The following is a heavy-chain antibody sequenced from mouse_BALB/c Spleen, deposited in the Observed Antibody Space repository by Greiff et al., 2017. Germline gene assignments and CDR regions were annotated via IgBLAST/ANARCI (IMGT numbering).Heavy chain of an antibody. CDR2: ILPGSGST. J-gene: IGHJ4*01. CDR1: GYTFSSYW. D-gene: IGHD1-1*01. Sequence: LVESGAELMKPGASVKISCKATGYTFSSYWIEWVKQRPGHGLEWIGEILPGSGSTNYNEKFKGKATFTADTSSNTAYMQLSSLTSEDSAVYYCAGDYGSSYVGAMDYWGQGTSVTVSS. CDR3: AGDYGSSYVGAMDY. V-gene: IGHV1-9*01.